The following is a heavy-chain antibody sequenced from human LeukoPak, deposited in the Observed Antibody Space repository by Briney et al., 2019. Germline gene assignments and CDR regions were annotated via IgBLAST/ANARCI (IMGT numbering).Heavy chain of an antibody. D-gene: IGHD3-22*01. V-gene: IGHV3-66*01. Sequence: GGSLRLSCAASGFTVITNYMSWVRQAPGKGLEWVSVIYSGGDTSYADSVKGRFTISRDNSKNTLYLQMNSLRAEDTAVYYCARGRDNRYYYDSSGYRALDYWGQGTLVTVSS. J-gene: IGHJ4*02. CDR3: ARGRDNRYYYDSSGYRALDY. CDR2: IYSGGDT. CDR1: GFTVITNY.